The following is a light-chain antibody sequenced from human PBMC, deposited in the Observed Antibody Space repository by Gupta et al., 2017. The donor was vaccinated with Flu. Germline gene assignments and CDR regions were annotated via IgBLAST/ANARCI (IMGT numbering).Light chain of an antibody. CDR2: DVS. J-gene: IGKJ1*01. Sequence: EIVMTQSPATLSVSPGERVTLSCRASQSVYNKLAWYQQRPGQAPWLLIYDVSTRASDIPARFSGSGSGTEFTLTSSSRQSEDFAIYYWHQDHGWRTFGQGTRVDIK. CDR1: QSVYNK. V-gene: IGKV3-15*01. CDR3: HQDHGWRT.